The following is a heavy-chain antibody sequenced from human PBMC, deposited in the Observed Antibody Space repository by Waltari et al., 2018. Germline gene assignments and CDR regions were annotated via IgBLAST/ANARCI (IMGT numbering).Heavy chain of an antibody. J-gene: IGHJ4*02. CDR1: GFTFSSYA. CDR2: ISGSGGST. V-gene: IGHV3-23*01. CDR3: ANHYYGSGSPPWYFDY. Sequence: EVQLLESGGGLVQPGGSLRLSCAASGFTFSSYAMSWVRQAPGKGLEWVSAISGSGGSTYYADSVKGRFTISRDNSKNTLYLQMNSLRAEDTAGYYCANHYYGSGSPPWYFDYWGQGTLVTVSS. D-gene: IGHD3-10*01.